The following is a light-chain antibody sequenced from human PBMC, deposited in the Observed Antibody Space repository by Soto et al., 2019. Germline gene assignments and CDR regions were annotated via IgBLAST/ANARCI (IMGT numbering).Light chain of an antibody. CDR3: QVWDTISDHYV. V-gene: IGLV3-21*02. CDR2: VDS. Sequence: SYELTHPPSVSLAPGHTARIACGGNNIESKSVHWYQQRPGQAPVLVIYVDSDRPSGIPDRFSASTSGNTAALTISRVEAGDEADYYCQVWDTISDHYVFGSGTKVTVL. J-gene: IGLJ1*01. CDR1: NIESKS.